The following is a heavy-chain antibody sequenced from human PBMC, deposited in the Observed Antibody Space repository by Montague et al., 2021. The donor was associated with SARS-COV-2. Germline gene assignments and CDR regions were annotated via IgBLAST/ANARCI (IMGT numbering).Heavy chain of an antibody. Sequence: SETLSLTCTVSGDSVSHDFWTWIRQPPGKGLEWIGYVYYSRSSSYNPSLRGRVSIAVDTSKNQFSLRLSTVTAADTAINYCVRDPAPSGSGTFYDYWGQGTLVAVSS. CDR3: VRDPAPSGSGTFYDY. V-gene: IGHV4-59*02. J-gene: IGHJ4*02. D-gene: IGHD1-26*01. CDR2: VYYSRSS. CDR1: GDSVSHDF.